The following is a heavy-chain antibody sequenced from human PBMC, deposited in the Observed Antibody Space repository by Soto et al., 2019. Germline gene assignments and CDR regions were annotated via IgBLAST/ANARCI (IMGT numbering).Heavy chain of an antibody. J-gene: IGHJ5*02. D-gene: IGHD3-10*01. CDR2: LYNDGST. Sequence: QVQLQESGPGLVKPSETLSLTCTVSGGSIGGYYWSWIRRPPGKGLEWIGYLYNDGSTNYNPSLKSRVTISVDTCKTQFSLRLSSVTAADTAVYYCTKVTGAHWFDPWGQGTLVTVSS. CDR3: TKVTGAHWFDP. V-gene: IGHV4-59*01. CDR1: GGSIGGYY.